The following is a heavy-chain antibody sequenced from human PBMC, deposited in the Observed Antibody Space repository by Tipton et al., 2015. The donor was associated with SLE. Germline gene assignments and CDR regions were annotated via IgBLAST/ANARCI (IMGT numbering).Heavy chain of an antibody. V-gene: IGHV4-59*08. Sequence: TLSLTCTVSGVSISSHFWIWIRQPPGKGLEWIGYISYSGNTIYNPSLKSRVTISVDTSKNQFSLKLSSVTAADTAVYYCVRLELPATKADYWGPGTLVTVSS. CDR2: ISYSGNT. J-gene: IGHJ4*02. CDR1: GVSISSHF. CDR3: VRLELPATKADY. D-gene: IGHD5-24*01.